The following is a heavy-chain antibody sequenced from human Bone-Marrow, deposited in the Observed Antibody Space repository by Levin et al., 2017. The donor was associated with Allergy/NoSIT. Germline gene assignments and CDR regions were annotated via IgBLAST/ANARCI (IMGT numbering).Heavy chain of an antibody. D-gene: IGHD6-19*01. Sequence: GASVKVSCKASGGTFSSYAISWVRQAPGQGLEWMGGIIPIFGTANYAQKFQGRVTITADESTSTAYMELSSLRSEDTAVYYCARDERAVAGLLDYWGQGTLVTVSS. CDR2: IIPIFGTA. CDR3: ARDERAVAGLLDY. J-gene: IGHJ4*02. CDR1: GGTFSSYA. V-gene: IGHV1-69*13.